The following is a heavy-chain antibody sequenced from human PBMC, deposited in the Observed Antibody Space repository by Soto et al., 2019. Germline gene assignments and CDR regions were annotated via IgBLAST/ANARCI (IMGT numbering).Heavy chain of an antibody. CDR3: ARVLSSSSGNYYYGMDV. CDR2: IDPSDSYT. V-gene: IGHV5-10-1*03. CDR1: GYSFTSYW. J-gene: IGHJ6*02. Sequence: EVQLVQSGAEVKKPGESLRISCKGSGYSFTSYWISWVRQMPGKGLEWMGRIDPSDSYTNYSPSFQGHVTISADKSIRTAYLQWSSLKASDTAMYYCARVLSSSSGNYYYGMDVWGQGTTVTVSS. D-gene: IGHD6-6*01.